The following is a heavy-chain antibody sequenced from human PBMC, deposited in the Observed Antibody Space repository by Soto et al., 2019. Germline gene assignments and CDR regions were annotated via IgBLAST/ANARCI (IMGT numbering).Heavy chain of an antibody. CDR2: ISGSGGST. CDR1: GITFRSYA. CDR3: ATSPRTGRPDDY. D-gene: IGHD1-26*01. Sequence: VQLLESGGGLVQPGGSLRLSCAASGITFRSYAMTWVRQAPGKGLEWVSGISGSGGSTYYADSVKGRFTISRDNSRNTLYLQMNSLRAEDTALYYSATSPRTGRPDDYWGQGTLVTVSS. J-gene: IGHJ4*02. V-gene: IGHV3-23*01.